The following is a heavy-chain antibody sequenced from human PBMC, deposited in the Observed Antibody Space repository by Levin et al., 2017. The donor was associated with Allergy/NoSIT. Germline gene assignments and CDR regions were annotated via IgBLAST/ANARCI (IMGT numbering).Heavy chain of an antibody. CDR3: ARANAVGPEASDN. J-gene: IGHJ4*02. V-gene: IGHV3-23*01. CDR2: IKGGGYGDT. D-gene: IGHD1-26*01. Sequence: PSETLSLTCAASGFSFSNYAMHWVRQAPGKGLEWVSAIKGGGYGDTYYLGSVRGRFTMSRDDSKNTLYLHMSGLRAEDTALYYCARANAVGPEASDNWGQGTLVTVSS. CDR1: GFSFSNYA.